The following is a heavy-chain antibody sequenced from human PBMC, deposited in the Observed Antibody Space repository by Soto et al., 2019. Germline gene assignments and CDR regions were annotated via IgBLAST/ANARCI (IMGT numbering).Heavy chain of an antibody. CDR3: ARIHFGDEPSYYYYGMDV. CDR1: GGSFSSGDYY. Sequence: QVQLQESGPGVVKPSQTLSLTCTVSGGSFSSGDYYWSWVRQPPGKGLEWIGYIYYTGSTFNNPSLKSRGSISIDTSKIQFSLKLSSVTAADTAVYYCARIHFGDEPSYYYYGMDVWGQGTTVTVSS. J-gene: IGHJ6*02. CDR2: IYYTGST. V-gene: IGHV4-30-4*01. D-gene: IGHD4-17*01.